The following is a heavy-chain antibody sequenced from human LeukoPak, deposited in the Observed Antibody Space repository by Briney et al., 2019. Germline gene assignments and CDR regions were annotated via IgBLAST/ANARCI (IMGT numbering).Heavy chain of an antibody. D-gene: IGHD5-24*01. CDR2: IYTSGGT. J-gene: IGHJ6*02. Sequence: SEALSLTCTVSGGSISSYYWSWIRQPAGKGLEWIGRIYTSGGTNYNPSLKSRVTMSVDTSKNQFSLKLSSVTAADTAVYYCARGRWNYGMDVWGQGTTVTVSS. CDR1: GGSISSYY. V-gene: IGHV4-4*07. CDR3: ARGRWNYGMDV.